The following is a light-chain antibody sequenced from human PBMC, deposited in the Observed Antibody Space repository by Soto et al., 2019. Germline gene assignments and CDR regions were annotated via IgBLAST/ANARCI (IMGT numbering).Light chain of an antibody. CDR1: SSNIGNNY. Sequence: QSVLTQPPSVSAAPGQKVTISCSGSSSNIGNNYVSWYQQVPGTAPKLLIYENNKRPSGIPDRFSGSKSGTSATLGITGLQTGDEPDYYCGTWDSSLSAGVFGGGTKVTVL. CDR3: GTWDSSLSAGV. CDR2: ENN. J-gene: IGLJ2*01. V-gene: IGLV1-51*02.